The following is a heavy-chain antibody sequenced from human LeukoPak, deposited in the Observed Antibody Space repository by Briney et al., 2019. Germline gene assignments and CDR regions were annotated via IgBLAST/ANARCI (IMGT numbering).Heavy chain of an antibody. CDR2: TYYRSKWYN. CDR1: GDSVSSNSVA. Sequence: SQTLSLTCAISGDSVSSNSVAWNWIRQSPSRGLEWLGRTYYRSKWYNDYAVSVKSRITINPDTSKNQFSLHLNSVTPEDTVVYYCARGHHYAFGIWGQGTMVTVSS. V-gene: IGHV6-1*01. J-gene: IGHJ3*02. CDR3: ARGHHYAFGI.